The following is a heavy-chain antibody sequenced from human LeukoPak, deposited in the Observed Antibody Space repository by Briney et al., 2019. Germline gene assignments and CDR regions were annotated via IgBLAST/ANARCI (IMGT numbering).Heavy chain of an antibody. Sequence: ASVKVSCKASGYIFTDYYMHWVRQAPGQELGWMGWMNPNSGNTGYAQKFQGRVTMTRNTSISTAYMELSSLRSEDTAVYYCARGRKAWIVGGSWFDPWGQGTLVTVSS. CDR1: GYIFTDYY. CDR2: MNPNSGNT. CDR3: ARGRKAWIVGGSWFDP. V-gene: IGHV1-8*02. J-gene: IGHJ5*02. D-gene: IGHD3-22*01.